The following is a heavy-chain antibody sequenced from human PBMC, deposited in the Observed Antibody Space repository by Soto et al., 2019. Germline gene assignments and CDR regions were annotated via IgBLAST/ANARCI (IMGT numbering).Heavy chain of an antibody. CDR1: GGSISSGGYY. J-gene: IGHJ1*01. Sequence: SETLSLTCTVSGGSISSGGYYWSWIRQHPGKGLEWIGYIYYSGSTYYNPSLKSRVTISVDTSKNQFSLKLSSVTAADTAVYYCAREPLGYCSGGSCPGYFQHWGQGTLVTVSS. CDR3: AREPLGYCSGGSCPGYFQH. CDR2: IYYSGST. V-gene: IGHV4-31*03. D-gene: IGHD2-15*01.